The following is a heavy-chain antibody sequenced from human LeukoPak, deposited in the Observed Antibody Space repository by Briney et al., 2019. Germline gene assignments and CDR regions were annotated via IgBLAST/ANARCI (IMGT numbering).Heavy chain of an antibody. Sequence: SETLSLTCTVSGGSISSSSYYWGWIRQPPGKGLEWIGSIYYSGSTYYNPSLKSRVTISVDTSMNQFSLKLSSVTAADTAVYYCARQIGYSSGWVDYWGQGTLVTVSS. CDR2: IYYSGST. CDR3: ARQIGYSSGWVDY. J-gene: IGHJ4*02. D-gene: IGHD6-19*01. V-gene: IGHV4-39*01. CDR1: GGSISSSSYY.